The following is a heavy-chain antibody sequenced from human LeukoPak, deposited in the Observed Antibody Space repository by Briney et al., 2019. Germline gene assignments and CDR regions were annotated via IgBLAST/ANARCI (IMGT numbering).Heavy chain of an antibody. D-gene: IGHD6-19*01. CDR1: GYTFTSYG. CDR2: ISAYNGNT. J-gene: IGHJ4*02. V-gene: IGHV1-18*04. CDR3: ARAQQWLPQGY. Sequence: ASVKVFCKASGYTFTSYGVSWVRQAPGQGLEWMGWISAYNGNTDYAQKLQGRVTMTTDTSTSTAYMELRSLRSDDTAVYYCARAQQWLPQGYWGQGTLVTVSS.